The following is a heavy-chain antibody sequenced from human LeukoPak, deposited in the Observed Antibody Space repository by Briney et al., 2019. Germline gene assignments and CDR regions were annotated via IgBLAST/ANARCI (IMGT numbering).Heavy chain of an antibody. J-gene: IGHJ4*02. V-gene: IGHV4-39*01. CDR3: ASPRPDDYRLD. CDR1: GGSISGSSYY. D-gene: IGHD4-11*01. CDR2: IYYSGST. Sequence: SETLSLTCTVSGGSISGSSYYWGWIRQPPGKGLEWIGSIYYSGSTYYNPSLKSRVTISVDTSKNQFSLKLSSVTAADTAVYYCASPRPDDYRLDWGQGTLVTVSS.